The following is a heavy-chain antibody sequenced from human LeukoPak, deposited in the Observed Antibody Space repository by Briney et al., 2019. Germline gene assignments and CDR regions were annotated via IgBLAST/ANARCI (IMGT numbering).Heavy chain of an antibody. V-gene: IGHV1-69*04. CDR3: ASPSCRSSTSCYSHYYYYGMDV. Sequence: SVKVSCKASGGTFSSYAISRVRQAPGQGLEWMGRIIPILGMANYAQKFQGRVTITADKSTSTDYMELSSLRSEDTAVYYCASPSCRSSTSCYSHYYYYGMDVWGQGTTVTVSS. CDR2: IIPILGMA. J-gene: IGHJ6*02. CDR1: GGTFSSYA. D-gene: IGHD2-2*01.